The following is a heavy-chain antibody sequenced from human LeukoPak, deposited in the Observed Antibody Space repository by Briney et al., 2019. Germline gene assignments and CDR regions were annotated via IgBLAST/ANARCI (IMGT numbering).Heavy chain of an antibody. CDR1: GFTFSSYI. V-gene: IGHV3-21*01. J-gene: IGHJ4*02. CDR3: ASAYGDYSYYFDY. CDR2: ISSSSSYI. Sequence: PGGSLRLSCAASGFTFSSYIMNWVRQAPGKGLEWVSSISSSSSYIYYADSVKGRFTISRDNAKNSLYLQMNSLRAEDTAVYYCASAYGDYSYYFDYWGQGTLVTVSS. D-gene: IGHD4-17*01.